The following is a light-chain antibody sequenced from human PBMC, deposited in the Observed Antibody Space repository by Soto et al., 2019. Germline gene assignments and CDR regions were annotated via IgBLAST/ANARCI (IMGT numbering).Light chain of an antibody. V-gene: IGLV2-14*01. CDR1: SSDVGGYNY. CDR2: EVS. CDR3: SSYTSSSTPWV. Sequence: QSALTQPASVSGSPGQSITISCTGTSSDVGGYNYVSWYQPHPGKAPKLMIYEVSNRPSGVSHRFSGSKSGNTASLTISGLQAEDEADYYCSSYTSSSTPWVFGTGTKVTVL. J-gene: IGLJ1*01.